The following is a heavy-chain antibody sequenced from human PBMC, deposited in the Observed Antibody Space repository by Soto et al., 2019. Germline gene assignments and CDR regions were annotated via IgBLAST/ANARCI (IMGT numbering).Heavy chain of an antibody. CDR3: AKRYYDSSSPQHY. J-gene: IGHJ4*02. V-gene: IGHV3-23*01. D-gene: IGHD3-22*01. Sequence: GKGLEWVSAISGSGGSTYYADSVKGRFTISRDNSKNTLYLQMNSLRAEDTAVYYCAKRYYDSSSPQHYWGQRTLVSVSS. CDR2: ISGSGGST.